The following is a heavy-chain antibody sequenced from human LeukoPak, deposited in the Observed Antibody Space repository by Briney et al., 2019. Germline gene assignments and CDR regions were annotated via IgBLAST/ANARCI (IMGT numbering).Heavy chain of an antibody. Sequence: ASVKVSCKASGYTFTGYYMHWVRQAPGQGLEWMGGINPNSGGTNYAQKFQGWVTMTRDTSISTAYMELSRLRSDDTAVYYCARDYCSSTSCLFDYWGQGTLVTVSS. V-gene: IGHV1-2*04. D-gene: IGHD2-2*01. CDR2: INPNSGGT. CDR3: ARDYCSSTSCLFDY. J-gene: IGHJ4*02. CDR1: GYTFTGYY.